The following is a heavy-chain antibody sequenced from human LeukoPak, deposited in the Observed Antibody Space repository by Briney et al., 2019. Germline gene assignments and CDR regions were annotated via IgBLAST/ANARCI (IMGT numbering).Heavy chain of an antibody. CDR2: INPSGGST. CDR1: GYTFTGYY. Sequence: GASVKVSCKASGYTFTGYYMHWVRQAPGQGLEWMGVINPSGGSTSYAQKFQGRVTMTRDTSTSTVYMELSSLRSEDTAVYYCARTYYYDSIGYYNWFDLWGQGTLVTVSS. CDR3: ARTYYYDSIGYYNWFDL. D-gene: IGHD3-22*01. J-gene: IGHJ5*01. V-gene: IGHV1-46*01.